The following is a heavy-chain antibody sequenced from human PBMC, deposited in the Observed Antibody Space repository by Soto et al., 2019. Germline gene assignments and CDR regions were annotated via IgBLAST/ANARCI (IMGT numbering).Heavy chain of an antibody. J-gene: IGHJ4*02. Sequence: QVQLQESGPGLVKPSGTLSLTCAVSSGAISSSNWWSWVRQPPGKGLEWIVEIYHSGSTNYNPSLKSRVTISVDQSTNQFSLKLSSVTAADTAVYYCASLIAVANYWGQGTLVTVSS. D-gene: IGHD6-19*01. CDR1: SGAISSSNW. V-gene: IGHV4-4*02. CDR3: ASLIAVANY. CDR2: IYHSGST.